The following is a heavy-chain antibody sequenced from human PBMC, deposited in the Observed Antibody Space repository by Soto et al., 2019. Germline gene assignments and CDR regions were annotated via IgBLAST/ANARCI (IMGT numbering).Heavy chain of an antibody. CDR1: GFTFSSYA. CDR2: ISGSGGST. CDR3: AKGSFVVVVAATGPNFDY. V-gene: IGHV3-23*01. J-gene: IGHJ4*02. D-gene: IGHD2-15*01. Sequence: EVQLLESGGGLVQPGGSLRLSCAASGFTFSSYAMSWVRQAPGKGLEWVSAISGSGGSTYYADSVKGRFTISRDNSKNTLYLRMNSLGAEDTAVYYCAKGSFVVVVAATGPNFDYWGQGTLVTVSS.